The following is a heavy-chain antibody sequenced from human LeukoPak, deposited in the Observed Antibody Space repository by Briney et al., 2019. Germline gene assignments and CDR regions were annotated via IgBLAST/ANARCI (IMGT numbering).Heavy chain of an antibody. Sequence: GGSLRLSCAASGFTFSSYWMHWVRQAPGKGLVWVSRINSDGSSTSYADSVKGRFTISRDNAKNTLYLQMNSLRAEDTAVYYCARPKLPAAIGNWFDPWGQGTLVTVSS. D-gene: IGHD2-2*01. V-gene: IGHV3-74*01. CDR2: INSDGSST. J-gene: IGHJ5*02. CDR3: ARPKLPAAIGNWFDP. CDR1: GFTFSSYW.